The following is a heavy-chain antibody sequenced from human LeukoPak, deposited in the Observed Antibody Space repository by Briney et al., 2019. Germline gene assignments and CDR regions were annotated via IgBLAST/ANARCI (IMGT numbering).Heavy chain of an antibody. CDR2: SYYNENT. Sequence: SETLSLTCTVSGGSISSTGHYWGWIRQPPGKGGEWIGTSYYNENTYYIPSLKSRLTLPVHPSNIHVPLNLTSVTPAHTSLYYCARQIKALRLAAWFDPWGQGVLVTVSS. V-gene: IGHV4-39*01. CDR1: GGSISSTGHY. CDR3: ARQIKALRLAAWFDP. J-gene: IGHJ5*02. D-gene: IGHD3-16*01.